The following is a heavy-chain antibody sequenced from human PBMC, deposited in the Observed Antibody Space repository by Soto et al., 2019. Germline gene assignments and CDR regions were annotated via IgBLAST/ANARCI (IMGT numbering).Heavy chain of an antibody. D-gene: IGHD3-10*01. CDR1: GGSISSGDYY. CDR3: ARAGRNFKYYYGSGSYYFDY. V-gene: IGHV4-30-4*01. J-gene: IGHJ4*02. Sequence: KPSETLSPTCTVSGGSISSGDYYWSWIRQPPGKGLEWIGYIYYSGSTYYNPSLKSRVTISVDTSKNQFSLKLSSVTAADTAVYYCARAGRNFKYYYGSGSYYFDYWGQGTLVTVSS. CDR2: IYYSGST.